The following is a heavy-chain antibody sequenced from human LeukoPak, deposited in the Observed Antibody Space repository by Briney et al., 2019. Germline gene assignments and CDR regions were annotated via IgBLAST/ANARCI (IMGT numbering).Heavy chain of an antibody. V-gene: IGHV4-59*01. CDR2: IYYSGST. J-gene: IGHJ5*02. Sequence: PETLSLTCTVSGGSISSYYWSWIRQPPGKGLEWIGYIYYSGSTNYNPSLKSRVTISVDTSKNQFSLKLSSVTAADTAVYYCARAYCSGGSCTRGPNWFDPWGQGTLVTVSS. CDR1: GGSISSYY. D-gene: IGHD2-15*01. CDR3: ARAYCSGGSCTRGPNWFDP.